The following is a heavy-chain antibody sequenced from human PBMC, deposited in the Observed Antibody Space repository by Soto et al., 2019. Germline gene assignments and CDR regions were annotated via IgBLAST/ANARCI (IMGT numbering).Heavy chain of an antibody. CDR1: GASITQYY. V-gene: IGHV4-59*01. CDR2: VSSTGST. J-gene: IGHJ4*02. Sequence: SETLSLTCTVSGASITQYYWNWIRQSLGKGLEWIVSVSSTGSTVYNPSLTSRVTVSLDTSKNQFSLTLNSVTAADTAVYYCAKDRPRRTSGYFFDYWGQGTPVTVSS. D-gene: IGHD1-1*01. CDR3: AKDRPRRTSGYFFDY.